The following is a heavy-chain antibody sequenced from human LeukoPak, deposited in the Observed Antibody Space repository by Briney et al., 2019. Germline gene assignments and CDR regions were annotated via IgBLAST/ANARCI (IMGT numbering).Heavy chain of an antibody. D-gene: IGHD3-10*01. J-gene: IGHJ4*02. V-gene: IGHV3-15*01. CDR3: TTDLGITMIRGVIVY. CDR1: GFTFTNAW. CDR2: IKSKADGETK. Sequence: GGSLRLSCAASGFTFTNAWMSWVRQAPGKGLEWVGRIKSKADGETKDYAAPVKGRFTLSRDDSKATLYLQMNSLQAEDTAVYYCTTDLGITMIRGVIVYWGQGALVTVSS.